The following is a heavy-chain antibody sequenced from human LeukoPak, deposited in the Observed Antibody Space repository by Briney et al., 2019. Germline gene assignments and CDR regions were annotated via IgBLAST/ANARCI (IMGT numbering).Heavy chain of an antibody. D-gene: IGHD3-22*01. Sequence: PGRSLRLSCAASGFTFYDYAMHWVRHAPGKGLEWVSGISWNSGSIGYADSVKGRFTISRDNAKNSLYLQMNSLRAEDMALYYCAKSRCYDSSGYLFDYWGQGTLVTVSS. J-gene: IGHJ4*02. CDR2: ISWNSGSI. CDR3: AKSRCYDSSGYLFDY. CDR1: GFTFYDYA. V-gene: IGHV3-9*03.